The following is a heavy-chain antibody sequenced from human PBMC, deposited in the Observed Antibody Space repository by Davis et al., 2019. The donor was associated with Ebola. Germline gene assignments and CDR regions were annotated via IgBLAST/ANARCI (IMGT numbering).Heavy chain of an antibody. V-gene: IGHV3-21*01. D-gene: IGHD6-19*01. J-gene: IGHJ3*02. Sequence: GESLKISCAASGFTFSGYSMNWVRQAPGKGLEWVSSISSSSSYIYYADSVKGRFTISRDNAKNSLYLQMNSLRAEDTAVYYCARDLSLYGQWLVIGAFDIWGQGTMVTVSS. CDR1: GFTFSGYS. CDR3: ARDLSLYGQWLVIGAFDI. CDR2: ISSSSSYI.